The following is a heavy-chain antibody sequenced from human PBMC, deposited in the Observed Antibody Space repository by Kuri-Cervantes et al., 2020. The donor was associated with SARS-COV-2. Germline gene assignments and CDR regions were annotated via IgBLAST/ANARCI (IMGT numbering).Heavy chain of an antibody. CDR3: AGATYYYDSSGYYFFDY. CDR1: GGSISSYY. Sequence: SETLSLTCTVSGGSISSYYWSWIRQPPGKGLEWIGYIYYSGSTNYNPSLKSRVTISVDTSKNQFSLKLSSVTAADTAVYYCAGATYYYDSSGYYFFDYWGQGTLVTVYS. CDR2: IYYSGST. V-gene: IGHV4-59*01. D-gene: IGHD3-22*01. J-gene: IGHJ4*02.